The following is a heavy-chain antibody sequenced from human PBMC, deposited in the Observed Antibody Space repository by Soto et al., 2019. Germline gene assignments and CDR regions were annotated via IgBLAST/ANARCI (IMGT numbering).Heavy chain of an antibody. V-gene: IGHV4-31*03. J-gene: IGHJ6*02. D-gene: IGHD3-10*01. CDR2: IYYSGST. CDR1: GGSISSGGYY. CDR3: ARELRFGEDYYGMDV. Sequence: SETLSLTCTVSGGSISSGGYYWSWIRQHPGKGLEWVGYIYYSGSTYYNPSLKSRVTISVDTSKNQFSLKLSSVTAADTAVYYCARELRFGEDYYGMDVWGQGTTVTVSS.